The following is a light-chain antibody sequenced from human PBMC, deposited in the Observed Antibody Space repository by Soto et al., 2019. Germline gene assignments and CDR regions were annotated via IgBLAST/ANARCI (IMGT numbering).Light chain of an antibody. CDR1: QSVSPW. V-gene: IGKV1-5*03. J-gene: IGKJ1*01. CDR3: QHYNSYST. CDR2: MVS. Sequence: DIQMTQSPSTLSASVGDRVTITCRASQSVSPWLAWYQQKPGKAPHLLIYMVSTLESGVPSRFRGSGSGTEFTLTISSLQPDDSATYYCQHYNSYSTFGQGTKVEVK.